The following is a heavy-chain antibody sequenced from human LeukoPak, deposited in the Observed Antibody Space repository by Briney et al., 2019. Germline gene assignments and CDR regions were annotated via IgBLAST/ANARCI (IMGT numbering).Heavy chain of an antibody. V-gene: IGHV1-69*01. D-gene: IGHD3-3*01. CDR1: GGTFSSYA. J-gene: IGHJ4*02. CDR2: IIPIFGTA. Sequence: SVKVSCKASGGTFSSYAISWVRQAPGQGLEWMGGIIPIFGTANYAQKFQGRVTITADESTSTAYMELSSLRSEDTAVYYCARAHRYDFWSGYYLLGKFDYWGQGTLVTVSS. CDR3: ARAHRYDFWSGYYLLGKFDY.